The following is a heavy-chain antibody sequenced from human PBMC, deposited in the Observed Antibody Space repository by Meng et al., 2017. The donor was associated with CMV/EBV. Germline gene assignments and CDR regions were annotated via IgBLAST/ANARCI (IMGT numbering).Heavy chain of an antibody. Sequence: SETLSLTCTVSGGSISSYYWSWIRQPPGKGLEWIGYIHYSGSTNYNPSLKSRVTISVDTSKNQFSLKLSSVTAADTAVYYCARDLSSSWYGIDYWGQGTLVTVSS. D-gene: IGHD6-13*01. CDR3: ARDLSSSWYGIDY. CDR1: GGSISSYY. V-gene: IGHV4-59*01. CDR2: IHYSGST. J-gene: IGHJ4*02.